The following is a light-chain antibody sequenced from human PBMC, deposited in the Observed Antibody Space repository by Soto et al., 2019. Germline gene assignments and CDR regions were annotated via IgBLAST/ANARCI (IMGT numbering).Light chain of an antibody. CDR2: GAS. V-gene: IGKV3-20*01. CDR3: QQYGSSAWT. J-gene: IGKJ1*01. CDR1: QSVSSSY. Sequence: EIVLTQSPGTLSLSPGERATLSCRASQSVSSSYLAWYQQKPGQAPRLLIYGASSRATGIPDRFSGSVSGTDVTLTISSLEPEDFAVFYCQQYGSSAWTFGQGTKVEIK.